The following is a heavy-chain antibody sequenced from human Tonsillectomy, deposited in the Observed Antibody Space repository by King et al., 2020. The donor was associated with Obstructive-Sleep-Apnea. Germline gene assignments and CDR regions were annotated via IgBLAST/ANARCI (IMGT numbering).Heavy chain of an antibody. V-gene: IGHV4-59*01. Sequence: VQLQESGPGLVKPSETLSLTCTVSGGSISSYYWSWIRQPPGKGLEWSGYIYYSGSTNYNPSLKSRVTISVDTSKNQFSLKLSSVTAADTAVYYCARVPYYYDSSGYYYFDYWGQGTLVTVSS. CDR2: IYYSGST. CDR3: ARVPYYYDSSGYYYFDY. CDR1: GGSISSYY. D-gene: IGHD3-22*01. J-gene: IGHJ4*02.